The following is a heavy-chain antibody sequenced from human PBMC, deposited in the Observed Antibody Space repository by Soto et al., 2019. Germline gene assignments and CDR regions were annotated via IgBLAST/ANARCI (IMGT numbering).Heavy chain of an antibody. CDR3: ARGARAQGEFDY. CDR1: GYTLTSYY. V-gene: IGHV1-46*01. J-gene: IGHJ4*02. CDR2: INPSGGST. D-gene: IGHD3-10*01. Sequence: ASVKVSCKASGYTLTSYYMHWVRQAPGQGLEWMGVINPSGGSTNYAQKFQGRVTITADKSTSTAYMELSSLRSEDTAVYYCARGARAQGEFDYWGQGTLVTVSS.